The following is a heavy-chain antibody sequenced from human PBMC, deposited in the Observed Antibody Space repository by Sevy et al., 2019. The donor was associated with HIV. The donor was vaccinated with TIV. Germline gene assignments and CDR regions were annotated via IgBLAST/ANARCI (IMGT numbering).Heavy chain of an antibody. J-gene: IGHJ5*02. CDR2: INPNSGGT. Sequence: ASVKVSCKASGYTFTGYYMHWVRQAPGQGLEWMGRINPNSGGTNYAQKFQGRVTMTRGTSISTAYMELSRLRSDDTAVYYCARDRITMVRGVTNWFDPWGQGTLVTVSS. D-gene: IGHD3-10*01. CDR1: GYTFTGYY. CDR3: ARDRITMVRGVTNWFDP. V-gene: IGHV1-2*06.